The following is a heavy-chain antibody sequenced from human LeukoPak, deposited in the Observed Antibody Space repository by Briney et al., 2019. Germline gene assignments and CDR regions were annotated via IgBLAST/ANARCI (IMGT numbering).Heavy chain of an antibody. CDR2: IYDSGTT. CDR1: GFTVSSNY. Sequence: TGGSLRLPCATSGFTVSSNYMSWVRQAPGKGLEWVSVIYDSGTTYYADSVKGRFLIFRDTSKNTLYLQMNSLRAEDTAVYYCASQYYYDSSGSWGQGTLVTVSS. V-gene: IGHV3-53*01. CDR3: ASQYYYDSSGS. J-gene: IGHJ5*02. D-gene: IGHD3-22*01.